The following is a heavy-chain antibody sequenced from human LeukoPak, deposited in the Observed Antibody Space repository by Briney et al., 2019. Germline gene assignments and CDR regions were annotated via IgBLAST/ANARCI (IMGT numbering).Heavy chain of an antibody. CDR2: IWYGGNSK. Sequence: GRSLRLSCAASGFTLSSFGLHWVRQAPGKGLEWVAVIWYGGNSKYYADSVKGRFTISRDNSKNTLNLQMNSLRAEDTAVYYCARDISSSLDAFDIWGQGTMVTVSS. J-gene: IGHJ3*02. D-gene: IGHD6-13*01. CDR1: GFTLSSFG. CDR3: ARDISSSLDAFDI. V-gene: IGHV3-33*01.